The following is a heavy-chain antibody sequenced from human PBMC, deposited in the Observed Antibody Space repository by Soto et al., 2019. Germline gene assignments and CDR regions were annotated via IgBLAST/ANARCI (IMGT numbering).Heavy chain of an antibody. CDR1: GFTFSDYY. D-gene: IGHD2-2*01. V-gene: IGHV3-11*01. CDR3: ASPLPKNEIPLVPAANYYYYYMDV. CDR2: ISSSGSTI. J-gene: IGHJ6*03. Sequence: GGSLRLSCAASGFTFSDYYMSWIRQAPGKGLEWVSYISSSGSTIYYADSVKGRFTISRDNAKNSLYLQMNSLRAEDTAVYYCASPLPKNEIPLVPAANYYYYYMDVWGKGTTVTVSS.